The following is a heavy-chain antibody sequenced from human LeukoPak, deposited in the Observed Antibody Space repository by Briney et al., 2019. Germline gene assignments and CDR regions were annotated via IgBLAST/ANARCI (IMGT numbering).Heavy chain of an antibody. CDR2: ISPTGGAT. J-gene: IGHJ4*02. CDR1: GFTFSTYS. V-gene: IGHV3-23*01. Sequence: PGGSLRLSCVASGFTFSTYSMSWVRQAPGKGLEWVSGISPTGGATYYADSVKGRFTISRDNSKNTLFLQMNSLRAEDTAVYYCAREAAYYFDYWGQGTLVTVSS. CDR3: AREAAYYFDY.